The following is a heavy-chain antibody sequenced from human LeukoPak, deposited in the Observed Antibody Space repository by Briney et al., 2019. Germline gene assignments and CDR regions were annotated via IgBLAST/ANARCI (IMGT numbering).Heavy chain of an antibody. D-gene: IGHD6-13*01. CDR2: ISGRDGRT. CDR3: STSPSFGSSWYQFNY. J-gene: IGHJ4*02. Sequence: GGSLRLSCAASGFTFSFYWMSWVRQAPGRGLEWVSAISGRDGRTYYTDSVKGRFTISRDNSRDTLYLQMNSLRAEDTAVYYCSTSPSFGSSWYQFNYWGQGTLVTVSS. V-gene: IGHV3-23*01. CDR1: GFTFSFYW.